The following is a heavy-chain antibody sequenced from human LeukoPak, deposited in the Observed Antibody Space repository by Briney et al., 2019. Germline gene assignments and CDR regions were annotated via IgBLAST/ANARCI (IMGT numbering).Heavy chain of an antibody. V-gene: IGHV4-59*08. J-gene: IGHJ4*02. Sequence: SETLSLTCTVSGGSISSYYWSWIRQPPGKGMEWIGYIYYSGSTNYNPSLKSRVTISVDTSKTQFSLKLSSVTAADTAVYYCTSRGWIVGLVDYWGQGTLVTVSS. D-gene: IGHD3-22*01. CDR3: TSRGWIVGLVDY. CDR1: GGSISSYY. CDR2: IYYSGST.